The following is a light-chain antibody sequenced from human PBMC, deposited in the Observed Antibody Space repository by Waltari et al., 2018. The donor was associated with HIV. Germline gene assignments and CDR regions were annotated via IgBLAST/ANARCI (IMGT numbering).Light chain of an antibody. V-gene: IGKV3-20*01. CDR3: QQYGSSPIT. CDR1: QSVSSSY. Sequence: EFVLTQSPGTLSLSPGHRATLSCRASQSVSSSYLAWYQKRPGQAPRLIIYGASSRAAGIPDRFSGSGSGTDFALTISSLEPEDFAVYYCQQYGSSPITFGGGTKVEIK. CDR2: GAS. J-gene: IGKJ4*01.